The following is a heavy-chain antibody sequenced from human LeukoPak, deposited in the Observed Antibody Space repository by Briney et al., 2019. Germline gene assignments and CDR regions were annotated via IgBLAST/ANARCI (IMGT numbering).Heavy chain of an antibody. CDR3: AREYRAFVVVPAASGWSDP. Sequence: GGSLRLSCAASGFTFSSYEMNWVRQAPGKGLEWVSYISSSGSTIYYADSVKGRFTISRDNAKNSLYLQMNSLRAEDTAVYYCAREYRAFVVVPAASGWSDPWGQGTLVTVSS. CDR2: ISSSGSTI. D-gene: IGHD2-2*01. CDR1: GFTFSSYE. V-gene: IGHV3-48*03. J-gene: IGHJ5*02.